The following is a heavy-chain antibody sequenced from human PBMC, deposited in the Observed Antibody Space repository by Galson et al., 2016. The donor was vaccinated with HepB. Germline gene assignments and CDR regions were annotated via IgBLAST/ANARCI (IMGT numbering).Heavy chain of an antibody. J-gene: IGHJ4*02. V-gene: IGHV1-69*13. D-gene: IGHD2-2*01. Sequence: SVKVSCKASGGTFSNYAISWVRQAPGQGLEWLGGIIPIFGTSVYAQKFQGRVTITADESTSTAYMELSSPTSEDTAVYYCARGYCSSTTCYGLGNYFDYWGQGTLVTVSS. CDR3: ARGYCSSTTCYGLGNYFDY. CDR1: GGTFSNYA. CDR2: IIPIFGTS.